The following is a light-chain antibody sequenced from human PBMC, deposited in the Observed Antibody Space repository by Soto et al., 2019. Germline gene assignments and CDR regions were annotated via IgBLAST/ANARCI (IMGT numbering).Light chain of an antibody. Sequence: ALTQPAAVSGSPGQWITISCTGTSRDVGSYNLVSWYQLHPGKAPKLMIYEVSNRPSGISNRFSGSKSDNTASLTISGLQAADEADYYCSSYTTSSTYVFGTGTKV. CDR2: EVS. CDR3: SSYTTSSTYV. CDR1: SRDVGSYNL. V-gene: IGLV2-14*02. J-gene: IGLJ1*01.